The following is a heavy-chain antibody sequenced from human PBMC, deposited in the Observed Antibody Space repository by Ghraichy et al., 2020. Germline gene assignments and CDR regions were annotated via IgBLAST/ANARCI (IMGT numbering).Heavy chain of an antibody. CDR2: ISAYNGNT. Sequence: ASVKVSCKASGYTFTSYGISWVRQAPGQGLEWMGWISAYNGNTNYAQKLQGRVTMTTDTSTSTAYMELRSLRSDDTAVYYCARAQYYDFWSGYYGSPSYYYYYGMDVWGQGTTVTVSS. D-gene: IGHD3-3*01. CDR3: ARAQYYDFWSGYYGSPSYYYYYGMDV. J-gene: IGHJ6*02. V-gene: IGHV1-18*01. CDR1: GYTFTSYG.